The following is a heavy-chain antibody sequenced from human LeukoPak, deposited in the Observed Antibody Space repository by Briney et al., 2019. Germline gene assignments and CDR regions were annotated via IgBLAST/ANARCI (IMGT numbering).Heavy chain of an antibody. V-gene: IGHV1-2*02. J-gene: IGHJ3*02. CDR3: AREGNIAVEDAFDI. CDR2: INPNSGGT. CDR1: GYTFTGYY. Sequence: GASVKVPCKASGYTFTGYYMHWVRQAPGQGLEWMGWINPNSGGTNYAQKFQGRVTMTRDTSISTAYMELSRLRSDDTAVYYCAREGNIAVEDAFDIWGQGTMVTVSS. D-gene: IGHD6-19*01.